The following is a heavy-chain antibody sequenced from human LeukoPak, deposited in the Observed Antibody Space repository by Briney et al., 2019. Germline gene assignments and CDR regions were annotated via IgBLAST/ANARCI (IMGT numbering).Heavy chain of an antibody. CDR3: AKEANILIVATASRTGYFDL. D-gene: IGHD5-12*01. V-gene: IGHV3-30*18. CDR1: GFTFSSYG. CDR2: ISYDGSNK. J-gene: IGHJ2*01. Sequence: GGSLRLSCAASGFTFSSYGMHWVRQAPGKGLEWVAVISYDGSNKYYADSVKGRFTISRDNSKNTLYLQMNSLRAEDTAVYYCAKEANILIVATASRTGYFDLWGRGTLVTVSS.